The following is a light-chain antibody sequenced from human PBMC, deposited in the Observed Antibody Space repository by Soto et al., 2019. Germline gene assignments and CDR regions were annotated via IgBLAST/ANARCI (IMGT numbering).Light chain of an antibody. CDR1: SSDVGGYNY. Sequence: AVLTQPASVSGSPGQSITVSCNGTSSDVGGYNYVSWYQHPGKAPRLMIYDVTNRPSGVSDRFSGSKSGNTASLTISGLQAEDEADYYCSSYRRGSTYVFGTGTKVTVL. CDR2: DVT. V-gene: IGLV2-14*03. CDR3: SSYRRGSTYV. J-gene: IGLJ1*01.